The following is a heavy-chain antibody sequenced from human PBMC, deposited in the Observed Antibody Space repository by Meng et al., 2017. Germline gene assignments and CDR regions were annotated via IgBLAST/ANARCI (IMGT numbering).Heavy chain of an antibody. V-gene: IGHV1-2*06. CDR2: INPNSGGT. D-gene: IGHD3-22*01. CDR1: GYTFTGYY. CDR3: ARARIVVVITTSAFDI. Sequence: ASVKVSCKASGYTFTGYYMHWVRQAPGQGLEWMGRINPNSGGTNYAQKFQGRVTITRDTSASTAYMELSSLRSEDTAVYYCARARIVVVITTSAFDIWGQGTMVTVSS. J-gene: IGHJ3*02.